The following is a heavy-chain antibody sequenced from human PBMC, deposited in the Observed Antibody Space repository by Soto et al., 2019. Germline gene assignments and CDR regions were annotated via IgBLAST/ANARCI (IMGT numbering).Heavy chain of an antibody. CDR2: IKSKTDGGTT. J-gene: IGHJ4*02. Sequence: LRLSCAASGFTFNAAWMSWVRQAPGKGLEWVGRIKSKTDGGTTDFAAPVKGRFTISRDDSKNTVYLQMNSLKIEDTAVYYCTTGLAAAGTNYWGQGTLVTVSS. CDR3: TTGLAAAGTNY. V-gene: IGHV3-15*01. D-gene: IGHD6-13*01. CDR1: GFTFNAAW.